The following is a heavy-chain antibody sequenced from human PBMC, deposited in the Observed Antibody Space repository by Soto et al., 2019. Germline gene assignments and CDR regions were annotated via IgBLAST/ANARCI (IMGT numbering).Heavy chain of an antibody. CDR2: INHSGST. J-gene: IGHJ5*02. Sequence: SETLSLTCAVYGGSFSGYYWSWIRQPPGKGLEWIGEINHSGSTNANPSLKSRVTISIDTSKNPFSLKLSSVNAADTAVYYCARGRIMITFGGVIVPSGWFDPWGQGTLVTVSS. V-gene: IGHV4-34*01. CDR1: GGSFSGYY. CDR3: ARGRIMITFGGVIVPSGWFDP. D-gene: IGHD3-16*02.